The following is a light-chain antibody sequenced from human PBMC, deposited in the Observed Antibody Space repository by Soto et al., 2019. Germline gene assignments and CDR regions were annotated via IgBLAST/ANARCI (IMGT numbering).Light chain of an antibody. CDR2: AAS. J-gene: IGKJ4*01. CDR1: QGISSW. V-gene: IGKV1-12*01. Sequence: IHITQVPSSLSASFRHRVTITCQASQGISSWLAWYQQKPGKAPKLLIYAASSLQSGVPSRFSGSGSGTDFTLTISSLQPEDFATYYCQQDNSFPITFGEGTKVDI. CDR3: QQDNSFPIT.